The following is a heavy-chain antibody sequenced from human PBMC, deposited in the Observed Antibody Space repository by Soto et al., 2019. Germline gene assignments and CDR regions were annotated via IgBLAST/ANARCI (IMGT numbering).Heavy chain of an antibody. Sequence: PGGSLRLSCAASGFTFSSYSMNWVRQAPGKGLEWVSSISSSSSYIYYADSVEGRFTISRDNAKNSLYLQMNSLRAEDTAVYYCARDGYSSSFHPFDYWGQGTLVTVSS. CDR2: ISSSSSYI. CDR3: ARDGYSSSFHPFDY. V-gene: IGHV3-21*01. CDR1: GFTFSSYS. D-gene: IGHD6-6*01. J-gene: IGHJ4*02.